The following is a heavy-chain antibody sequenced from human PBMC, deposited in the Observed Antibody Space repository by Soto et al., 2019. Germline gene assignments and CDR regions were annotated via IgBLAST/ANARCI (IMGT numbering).Heavy chain of an antibody. D-gene: IGHD3-9*01. CDR3: ARDNKGAGDILTGDYSYNGLDV. CDR1: GYTFSGYY. V-gene: IGHV1-2*02. Sequence: GASVKVSCKASGYTFSGYYMHWVRQAPGQGLEWMGWINPNNGGTNYAQKFQGRVTMTRDTSISTAYMEGSRLGPGDTAVLYCARDNKGAGDILTGDYSYNGLDVWGQGTTVSVAS. CDR2: INPNNGGT. J-gene: IGHJ6*02.